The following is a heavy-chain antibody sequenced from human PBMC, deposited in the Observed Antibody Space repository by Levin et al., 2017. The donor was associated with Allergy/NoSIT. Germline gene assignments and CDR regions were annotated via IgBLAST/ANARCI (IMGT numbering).Heavy chain of an antibody. J-gene: IGHJ5*02. CDR3: ARFGVRSTSHKYTMLKGGWFDP. CDR2: IKQDGSEK. Sequence: PGGSLRLSCAASGFTFSSYWMSWVRQAPGKGLEWVANIKQDGSEKYYVDSVKGRFTISRDNAKNSLYLQMNSLRAEDTAVYYCARFGVRSTSHKYTMLKGGWFDPWGQGTLVTVSS. CDR1: GFTFSSYW. V-gene: IGHV3-7*01. D-gene: IGHD2-2*01.